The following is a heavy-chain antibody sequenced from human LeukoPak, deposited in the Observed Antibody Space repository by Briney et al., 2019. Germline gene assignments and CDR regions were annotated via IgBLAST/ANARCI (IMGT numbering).Heavy chain of an antibody. Sequence: ASVKVSCKASGYTFTSYDINWVRQATGQGLEWMGWMNPNSGNTGYAHKFQGRVTMTRNTSITTAYMALSNLRSEEPAVYYCARDPVGGWMDVWGKGTTVTVSS. CDR2: MNPNSGNT. V-gene: IGHV1-8*01. J-gene: IGHJ6*04. CDR3: ARDPVGGWMDV. CDR1: GYTFTSYD. D-gene: IGHD6-19*01.